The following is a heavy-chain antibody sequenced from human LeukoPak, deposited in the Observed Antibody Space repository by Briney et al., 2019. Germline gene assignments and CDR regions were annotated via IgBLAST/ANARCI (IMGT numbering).Heavy chain of an antibody. D-gene: IGHD3-22*01. CDR1: GYTFTSYG. J-gene: IGHJ3*02. CDR3: ASLKNYYDSSGYLVTDAFDI. V-gene: IGHV1-18*01. Sequence: ASVKVSCKASGYTFTSYGINWVRQAPGQGLEWMGWISAYNGDTNYAQKLQGRVTVTTDTSTSTAYMELRSLKSDDTAVYYCASLKNYYDSSGYLVTDAFDIWGQGTMVTVSS. CDR2: ISAYNGDT.